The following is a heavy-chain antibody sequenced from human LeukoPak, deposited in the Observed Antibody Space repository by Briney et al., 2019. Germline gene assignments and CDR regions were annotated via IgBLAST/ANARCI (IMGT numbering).Heavy chain of an antibody. D-gene: IGHD3-9*01. CDR3: ARSEGWLRPYYFDY. V-gene: IGHV4-59*01. CDR1: GGSFSGYY. Sequence: SETLSLTCAVYGGSFSGYYWSWIRQPPGKGLEWIGYTYYSGNTNYNPSLKSRVTISVDTSKNLFSLKLNSVTAADTAVYYCARSEGWLRPYYFDYWGQGTLVTVSS. J-gene: IGHJ4*02. CDR2: TYYSGNT.